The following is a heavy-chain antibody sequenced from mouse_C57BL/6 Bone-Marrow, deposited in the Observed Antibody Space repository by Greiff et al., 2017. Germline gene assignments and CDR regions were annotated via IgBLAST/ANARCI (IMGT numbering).Heavy chain of an antibody. CDR1: GYTFTSYG. CDR2: IYPRSGNT. CDR3: ARKGAKFITTVALDY. Sequence: QVQLQQSGAELARPGASVKLSCKASGYTFTSYGISWVKQRPGQGLEWIGEIYPRSGNTYYNEKFKGKATLTADKSSSTAYMELRSLTSEDSAVYFCARKGAKFITTVALDYWGQGTTLTVSA. D-gene: IGHD1-1*01. V-gene: IGHV1-81*01. J-gene: IGHJ2*01.